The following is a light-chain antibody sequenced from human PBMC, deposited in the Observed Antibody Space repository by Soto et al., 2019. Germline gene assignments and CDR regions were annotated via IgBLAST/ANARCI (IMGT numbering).Light chain of an antibody. CDR3: RYSFT. Sequence: TQSPATLSLPPGERATLSCRASQSLTKYLALYQLKSGQAPKLLICGASTRATGIPARFSGSGSGKKFNLTISGLQSEDFADYYCRYSFTFGQGTKVDTK. V-gene: IGKV3-15*01. CDR2: GAS. J-gene: IGKJ1*01. CDR1: QSLTKY.